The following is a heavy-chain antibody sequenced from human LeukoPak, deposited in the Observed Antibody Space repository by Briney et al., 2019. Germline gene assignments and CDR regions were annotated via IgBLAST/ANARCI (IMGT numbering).Heavy chain of an antibody. Sequence: QPGGSLRLSCEASGFTFSSYAMSWVRQAPGKGLEWVANIKQDGSEKYYVDSVKGRFTISRDNAKNSLYLQMNSLRAEDTAVYYCARVPTYYDILTGYYTPYYFDYWGQGTLVTVSS. D-gene: IGHD3-9*01. V-gene: IGHV3-7*04. CDR2: IKQDGSEK. J-gene: IGHJ4*02. CDR3: ARVPTYYDILTGYYTPYYFDY. CDR1: GFTFSSYA.